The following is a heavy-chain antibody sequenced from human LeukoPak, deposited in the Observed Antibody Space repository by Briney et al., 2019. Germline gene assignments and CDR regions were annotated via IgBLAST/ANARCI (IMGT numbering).Heavy chain of an antibody. V-gene: IGHV5-51*01. CDR1: GYSFTSYW. CDR2: IYPDDSRT. J-gene: IGHJ5*02. CDR3: ACREFYSPWPGP. D-gene: IGHD5-18*01. Sequence: GESLKISCEGSGYSFTSYWIGWVRQTPGKGLEWMGVIYPDDSRTRYNPSFEGQDTISADKSITTAYLQWSSLKASDTAMYYCACREFYSPWPGPWGQGTLVTVSS.